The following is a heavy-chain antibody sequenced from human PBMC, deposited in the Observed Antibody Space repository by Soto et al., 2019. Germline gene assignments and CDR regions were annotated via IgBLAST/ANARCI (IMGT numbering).Heavy chain of an antibody. CDR2: ITSDTNTI. CDR1: GFPFSIYS. D-gene: IGHD6-19*01. CDR3: ARSVEGHFAY. Sequence: EVQLVESGGGLVQPGGSLRLTCVASGFPFSIYSMNWVRQAPGKGLEWSSYITSDTNTIKYADSVKGRFTISRDNAKNLVYLQMNSLGDEDTAVYFCARSVEGHFAYWGQGTVVTVSS. V-gene: IGHV3-48*02. J-gene: IGHJ4*02.